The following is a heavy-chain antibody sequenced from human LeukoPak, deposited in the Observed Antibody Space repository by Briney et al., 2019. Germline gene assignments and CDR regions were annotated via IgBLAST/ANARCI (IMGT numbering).Heavy chain of an antibody. CDR3: ARGDNWNDAGPGFYFDY. CDR2: IYYSGST. V-gene: IGHV4-61*05. D-gene: IGHD1-1*01. Sequence: SETLSLTCTVSGGSISSSSYYWGWIRQPPGKGLEWIGYIYYSGSTNYNPSLKSRVTISVDTSKNQFSLKLSSVTAADTAVYYCARGDNWNDAGPGFYFDYWGQGTLVTVSS. CDR1: GGSISSSSYY. J-gene: IGHJ4*02.